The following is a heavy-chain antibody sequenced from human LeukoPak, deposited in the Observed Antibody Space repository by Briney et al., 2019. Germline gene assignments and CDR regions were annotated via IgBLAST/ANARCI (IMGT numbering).Heavy chain of an antibody. V-gene: IGHV3-23*01. Sequence: GGSLRLSCAASGFTFSSYAMSWVRQAPGEGLEWVSAISGSGGSTYYADSVKGRFTISRDNSKNTLYLQMNSLRAEDTAVYYCAKQGGASVYSWFDPWGQGTLVTVSS. D-gene: IGHD3-16*02. CDR3: AKQGGASVYSWFDP. CDR1: GFTFSSYA. J-gene: IGHJ5*02. CDR2: ISGSGGST.